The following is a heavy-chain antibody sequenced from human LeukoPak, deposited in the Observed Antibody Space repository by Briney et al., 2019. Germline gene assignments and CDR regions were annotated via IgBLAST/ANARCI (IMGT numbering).Heavy chain of an antibody. V-gene: IGHV1-18*01. CDR2: ISAYNGNT. Sequence: ASVKVSCKASGYTFTSYGISWVRQAPGQGLEWMGWISAYNGNTNYAQKLQGRVTMTTDTSTSTAYMELRSLRSDDTAVYYCARDNYDILTGYYVDAFDIWGQGQWSPSLQ. CDR1: GYTFTSYG. CDR3: ARDNYDILTGYYVDAFDI. D-gene: IGHD3-9*01. J-gene: IGHJ3*02.